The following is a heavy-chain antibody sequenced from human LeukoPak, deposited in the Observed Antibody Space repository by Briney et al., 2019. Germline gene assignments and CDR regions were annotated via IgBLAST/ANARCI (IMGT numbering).Heavy chain of an antibody. CDR1: GFTFSSYA. CDR3: AKDEWELNLYYFDY. J-gene: IGHJ4*02. D-gene: IGHD1-26*01. CDR2: ISGSGGST. Sequence: PGGSLRLSCAASGFTFSSYAMSWVRQAPGKGLEWVSAISGSGGSTYYADSAKGRFTISRDNSKNTLYLQMNSLRAEDTAVYYCAKDEWELNLYYFDYWGQGTLVTVSS. V-gene: IGHV3-23*01.